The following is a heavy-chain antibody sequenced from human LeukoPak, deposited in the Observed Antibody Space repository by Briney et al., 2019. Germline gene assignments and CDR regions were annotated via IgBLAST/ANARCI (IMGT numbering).Heavy chain of an antibody. CDR2: IYHSGST. CDR1: GYSISSGYY. CDR3: ERGIVPAAIPPPNWFDL. V-gene: IGHV4-38-2*02. Sequence: SETLSLTCTVSGYSISSGYYWGWIRQPPGKGLEWIGSIYHSGSTYYNPSLKSRVTISVDTSKNQFSLKLSSVTAADTAVYYCERGIVPAAIPPPNWFDLWGQGTLVTVSA. D-gene: IGHD2-2*01. J-gene: IGHJ5*02.